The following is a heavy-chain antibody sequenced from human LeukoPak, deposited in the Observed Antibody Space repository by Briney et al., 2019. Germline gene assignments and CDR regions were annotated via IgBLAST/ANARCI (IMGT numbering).Heavy chain of an antibody. Sequence: SETLSLTCTVSGYSISSSSYYWGWIRQPPGKGLEWIGSIYYSGSTSYNPSLKSRVTISVDTSKNQFSLKLSSVTAADTAVYYCARNSSGWSFDYWGQGTLVTVSP. V-gene: IGHV4-39*01. CDR2: IYYSGST. D-gene: IGHD6-19*01. J-gene: IGHJ4*02. CDR1: GYSISSSSYY. CDR3: ARNSSGWSFDY.